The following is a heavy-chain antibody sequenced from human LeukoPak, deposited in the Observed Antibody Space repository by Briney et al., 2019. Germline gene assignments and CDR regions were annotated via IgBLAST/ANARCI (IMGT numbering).Heavy chain of an antibody. CDR2: IYHSGST. CDR3: ARGAMARRGGWFDP. V-gene: IGHV4-30-2*01. CDR1: GGSISSGGYS. D-gene: IGHD2-2*01. Sequence: SQTLSLTCAVSGGSISSGGYSWSWIRQPPGKGLEWIGYIYHSGSTYYNPSLKGRVTISVDRSKNQFSLKLSSVTAADTAVYYCARGAMARRGGWFDPWGQGTLVTVSS. J-gene: IGHJ5*02.